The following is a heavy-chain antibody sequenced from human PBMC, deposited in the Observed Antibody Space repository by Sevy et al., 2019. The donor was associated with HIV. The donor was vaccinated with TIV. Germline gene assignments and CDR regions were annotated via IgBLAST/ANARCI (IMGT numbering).Heavy chain of an antibody. V-gene: IGHV3-74*01. Sequence: GGSLRLSCTASGFPFSGYWFHWVRQAPGKGLVWLSRINTDGSDTHYADSVKGRFTISRDNAKKTVYLQMDSLRAEDTAVYFCARDPSLYGGADWGWFDPWGQGTLVTVSS. CDR1: GFPFSGYW. CDR3: ARDPSLYGGADWGWFDP. D-gene: IGHD5-12*01. J-gene: IGHJ5*02. CDR2: INTDGSDT.